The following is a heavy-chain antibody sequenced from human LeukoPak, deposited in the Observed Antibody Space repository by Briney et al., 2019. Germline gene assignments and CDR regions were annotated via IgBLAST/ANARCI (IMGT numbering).Heavy chain of an antibody. Sequence: PSETLSLTCTVSGGSISSGSYYWSWIRQPAGKGLEWIGRIYTSGSTNYNPSLKSRVTISVDTSKNQFSLKLSSVTAADTAVYYCASGTYYYDSSGYYYITRDAFDIWGQGTMVTVSS. CDR2: IYTSGST. D-gene: IGHD3-22*01. CDR1: GGSISSGSYY. J-gene: IGHJ3*02. CDR3: ASGTYYYDSSGYYYITRDAFDI. V-gene: IGHV4-61*02.